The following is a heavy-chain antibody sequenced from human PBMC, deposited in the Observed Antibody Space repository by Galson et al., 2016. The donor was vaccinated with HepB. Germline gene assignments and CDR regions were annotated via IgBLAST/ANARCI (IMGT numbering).Heavy chain of an antibody. V-gene: IGHV1-69*01. J-gene: IGHJ4*02. CDR1: GDTFRNYA. CDR3: ARPHNSNWYFDY. D-gene: IGHD6-13*01. Sequence: SCKASGDTFRNYAINWVRQAPGQGLEWMGGIIPLFRTPKYAQRLQGRVSITADESTSTAYMERSSLTSEDTAVYYCARPHNSNWYFDYWGQGTLVTVSS. CDR2: IIPLFRTP.